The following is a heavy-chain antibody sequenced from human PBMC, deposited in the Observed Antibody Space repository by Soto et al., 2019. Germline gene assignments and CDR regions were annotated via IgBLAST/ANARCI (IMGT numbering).Heavy chain of an antibody. CDR2: ISSTTNYI. CDR1: GFTFTSYI. Sequence: PGGSLRLSCAASGFTFTSYIMNWVRQAPGKGLEWVSSISSTTNYIYYGDSMKGRFTISRDNAKNSLYLEMNSLRAEDTAVYYCARESEDLTSNFDYWDQGTLVTVSS. V-gene: IGHV3-21*06. J-gene: IGHJ4*02. CDR3: ARESEDLTSNFDY.